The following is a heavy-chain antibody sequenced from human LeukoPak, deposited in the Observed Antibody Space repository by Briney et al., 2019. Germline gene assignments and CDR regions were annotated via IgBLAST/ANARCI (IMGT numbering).Heavy chain of an antibody. CDR3: ARFGGCSSTSCLYYFDY. D-gene: IGHD2-2*01. J-gene: IGHJ4*02. CDR1: GGTFSSYA. Sequence: ASVKVSCKASGGTFSSYAISWVRQAPGQGLEWMGGIIPIFGTANYAQKFQGRVTITADESTSTAYMELSSLRSEDTAVYYCARFGGCSSTSCLYYFDYWGQGTLVTVSS. CDR2: IIPIFGTA. V-gene: IGHV1-69*13.